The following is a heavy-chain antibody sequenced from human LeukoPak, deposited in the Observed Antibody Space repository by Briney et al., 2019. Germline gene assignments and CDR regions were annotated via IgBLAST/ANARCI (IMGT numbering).Heavy chain of an antibody. V-gene: IGHV3-23*01. CDR2: ISGSGDST. CDR1: GFSFTSYA. D-gene: IGHD5-18*01. Sequence: GGSLRLSCAASGFSFTSYAMSWVRQAPGKGLEWVSVISGSGDSTYYADSVKGRFTISRDNSESTLYLQMNSLRAEDTAVYYCARGWIQLWNDAFDIWGQGTMVTVSS. J-gene: IGHJ3*02. CDR3: ARGWIQLWNDAFDI.